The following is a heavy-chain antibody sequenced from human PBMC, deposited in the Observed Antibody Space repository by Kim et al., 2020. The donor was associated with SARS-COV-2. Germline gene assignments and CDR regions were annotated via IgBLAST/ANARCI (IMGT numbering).Heavy chain of an antibody. Sequence: ASVKVSCKASGYTFTGYYMHWVRQAPGQGLEWMGRINPNSGGTNYAQKFQGRVTMTRDTSISTAYMELSRLRSDDTAVYYCARDRGGQRGIAPTWGQGTLVTVSS. V-gene: IGHV1-2*06. J-gene: IGHJ4*02. CDR3: ARDRGGQRGIAPT. CDR2: INPNSGGT. CDR1: GYTFTGYY. D-gene: IGHD6-13*01.